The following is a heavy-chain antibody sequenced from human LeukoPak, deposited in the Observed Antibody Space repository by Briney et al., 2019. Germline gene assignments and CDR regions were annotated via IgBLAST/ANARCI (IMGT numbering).Heavy chain of an antibody. CDR1: GFTFDDYA. CDR3: ARGGDAFYI. V-gene: IGHV3-7*01. J-gene: IGHJ3*02. CDR2: IKQDGSEK. Sequence: GGSLRLSCAASGFTFDDYAMHWVRQAPGKGLEWVANIKQDGSEKYYVDSVKGRFTISRDNAKNSLYLQMNSLRAEDTAVYYCARGGDAFYIWGQGTMVTVSS.